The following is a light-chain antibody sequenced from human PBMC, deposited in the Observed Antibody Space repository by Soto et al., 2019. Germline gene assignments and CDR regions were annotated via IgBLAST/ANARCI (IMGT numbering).Light chain of an antibody. CDR1: SSDVGGYDF. CDR3: SSNAGSNNRI. J-gene: IGLJ2*01. CDR2: EVA. V-gene: IGLV2-8*01. Sequence: QSALTQPPSASGSPGQSVTISCTGTSSDVGGYDFVSWYQQYPGKAPKLLIYEVAKRPSGIPARFSASKSGNTASLTVSGLQDDDEAYYYCSSNAGSNNRIFGGGTKLTVL.